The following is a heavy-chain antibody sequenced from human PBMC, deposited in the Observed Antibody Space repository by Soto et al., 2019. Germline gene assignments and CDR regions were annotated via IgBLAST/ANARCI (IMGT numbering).Heavy chain of an antibody. CDR1: GYSFTDYH. D-gene: IGHD2-8*01. V-gene: IGHV1-2*04. CDR3: ARGDSTDCSNGVCSFFYNHDMDV. CDR2: INPKSGGT. J-gene: IGHJ6*02. Sequence: ASVKVSCKASGYSFTDYHIHWVRQAPGQGLEWLGRINPKSGGTSTAQKFQGWVTTTTDTSISTASMELARLTADDTAIYYCARGDSTDCSNGVCSFFYNHDMDVWGQGTTVTVSS.